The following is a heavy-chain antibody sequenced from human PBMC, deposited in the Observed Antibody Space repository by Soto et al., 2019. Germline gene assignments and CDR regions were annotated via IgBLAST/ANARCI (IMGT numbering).Heavy chain of an antibody. CDR2: IIPIFGTA. Sequence: SVKVSCKVSGYTLTELSMHWVRQATRQGLEWMGGIIPIFGTANYAQKFQGRVTITADESTSTAYMELSSLRSEDTAVYYCARDGRGYSYGSTDYWGQGTLVTVSS. CDR3: ARDGRGYSYGSTDY. CDR1: GYTLTELS. D-gene: IGHD5-18*01. V-gene: IGHV1-69*13. J-gene: IGHJ4*02.